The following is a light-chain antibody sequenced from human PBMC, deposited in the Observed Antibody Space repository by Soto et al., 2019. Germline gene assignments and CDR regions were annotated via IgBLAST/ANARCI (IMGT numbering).Light chain of an antibody. J-gene: IGLJ1*01. CDR3: SSYTSDSYYV. V-gene: IGLV2-14*01. Sequence: QSALTQPASVSGSPGQSIASSCTGTSSDVGLYDYVSWYQQHPGKAPQLMIYAVSNRPSGVSNRFSASKSGNTASLFISGLQAEDEAAYYCSSYTSDSYYVFGSGTKVTVL. CDR2: AVS. CDR1: SSDVGLYDY.